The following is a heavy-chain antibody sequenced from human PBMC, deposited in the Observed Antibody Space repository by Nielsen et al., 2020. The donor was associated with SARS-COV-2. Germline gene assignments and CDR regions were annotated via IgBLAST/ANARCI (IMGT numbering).Heavy chain of an antibody. CDR3: ARGDYNLNYRFYGLDV. J-gene: IGHJ6*02. CDR1: GFTFSSYS. CDR2: ISSSSSTI. Sequence: GGSLRLSCAASGFTFSSYSMNWVRQAPGKGLEWVSYISSSSSTIYYADSVKGRFTISRDNAKNSLYLQMNSLRAEDTAGYYCARGDYNLNYRFYGLDVWGQGTTVTVSS. D-gene: IGHD4-11*01. V-gene: IGHV3-48*01.